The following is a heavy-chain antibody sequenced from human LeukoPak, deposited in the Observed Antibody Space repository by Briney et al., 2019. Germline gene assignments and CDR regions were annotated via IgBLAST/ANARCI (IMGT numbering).Heavy chain of an antibody. V-gene: IGHV1-46*01. D-gene: IGHD2-21*01. CDR1: GYTFTSYY. CDR3: ARAEIAMPILPFDP. CDR2: INPSGGST. Sequence: ASVKVSCKASGYTFTSYYMHWVRQAPGQGLEWMGIINPSGGSTSYAQKFQGRVTMTTDMSTSTAYMELSSLRSEDTAVYYCARAEIAMPILPFDPWGQGTLVTVSS. J-gene: IGHJ5*02.